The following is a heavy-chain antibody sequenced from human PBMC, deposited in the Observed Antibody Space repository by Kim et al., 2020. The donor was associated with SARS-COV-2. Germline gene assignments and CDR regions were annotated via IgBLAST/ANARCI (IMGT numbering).Heavy chain of an antibody. Sequence: GGSLRLSCAASGFTFSSYGMHWVRQAPGKGLEWVAVISYDGSNKYYADSVKGRFTISRDNSKNTLYLQMSSLRAEETAVYHCAKGTGTDSCGSGSYYAHCGQGTLVTVSS. V-gene: IGHV3-30*18. CDR3: AKGTGTDSCGSGSYYAH. CDR2: ISYDGSNK. J-gene: IGHJ4*02. D-gene: IGHD3-10*01. CDR1: GFTFSSYG.